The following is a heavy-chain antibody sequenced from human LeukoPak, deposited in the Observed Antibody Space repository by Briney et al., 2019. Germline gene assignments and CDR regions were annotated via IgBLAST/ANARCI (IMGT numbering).Heavy chain of an antibody. CDR2: INSDGSST. V-gene: IGHV3-74*01. Sequence: PGGSLRLSCAASGFTFSIYWMHWVRQAPGKGLVWVSRINSDGSSTSYADSVKGRFTISRDNAKNTLYLQVNSLRAEDTAVYYCAREFSYYGSGRPLDYWGQGTLVTVSS. CDR1: GFTFSIYW. J-gene: IGHJ4*02. CDR3: AREFSYYGSGRPLDY. D-gene: IGHD3-10*01.